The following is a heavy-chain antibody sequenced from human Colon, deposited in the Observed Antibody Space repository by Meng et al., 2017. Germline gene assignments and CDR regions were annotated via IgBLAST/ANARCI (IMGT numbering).Heavy chain of an antibody. Sequence: EVKLVEAGGGLVEPGGSLRLSCAASGFMFNNYRMNWVRQAPGKGLEWVSVIDYGGISTYYADSVKGRFTISRDNAKNSVSLQMNNLRAEDTAVYYCVREEYDPRDFWGQGTLVTVSS. J-gene: IGHJ4*02. CDR1: GFMFNNYR. CDR2: IDYGGIST. CDR3: VREEYDPRDF. V-gene: IGHV3-21*01. D-gene: IGHD3-16*01.